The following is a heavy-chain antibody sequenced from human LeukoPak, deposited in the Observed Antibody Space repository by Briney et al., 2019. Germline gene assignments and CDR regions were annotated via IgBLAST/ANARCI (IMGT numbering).Heavy chain of an antibody. J-gene: IGHJ1*01. Sequence: GGSLRLSCSASGFSFSDYDMHWVRQAPGKGLEWVSAISGRSSHIYYGESVKGRFTISRDNAKNSLYLQMDSLGVEDTAVYYCGRAFPPLRTSSAGDLWGQGTLVIVSS. D-gene: IGHD3-16*01. CDR1: GFSFSDYD. V-gene: IGHV3-21*01. CDR3: GRAFPPLRTSSAGDL. CDR2: ISGRSSHI.